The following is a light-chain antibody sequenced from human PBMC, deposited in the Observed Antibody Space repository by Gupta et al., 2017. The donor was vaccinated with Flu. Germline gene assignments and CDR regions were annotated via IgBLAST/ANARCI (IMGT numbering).Light chain of an antibody. V-gene: IGKV1-5*03. CDR2: KAS. Sequence: SPSPLSASVGDRVTLPCRASQSISAWLAWYQQKPGKAPKPLIYKASRGESGVPSRFSGSGSGKEFTLTISSRQPDDFANYYCQQDYSYWSFGQWTKVEIK. CDR3: QQDYSYWS. J-gene: IGKJ1*01. CDR1: QSISAW.